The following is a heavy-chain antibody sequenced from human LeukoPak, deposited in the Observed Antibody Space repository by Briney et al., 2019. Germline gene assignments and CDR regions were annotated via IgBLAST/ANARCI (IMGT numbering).Heavy chain of an antibody. CDR3: AINYYGSGSLLDY. D-gene: IGHD3-10*01. Sequence: SETLSLTCTVSGGSISSSSYYWGWIRQPPGKGLEWIGSIYYSGSTYYNPSLKSRVTISVDTSKNQFSLKLSSVTAADTAVYYRAINYYGSGSLLDYWGQGTLVTVSS. V-gene: IGHV4-39*01. J-gene: IGHJ4*02. CDR1: GGSISSSSYY. CDR2: IYYSGST.